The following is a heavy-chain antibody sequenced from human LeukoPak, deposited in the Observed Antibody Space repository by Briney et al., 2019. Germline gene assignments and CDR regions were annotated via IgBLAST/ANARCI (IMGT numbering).Heavy chain of an antibody. Sequence: GGSLRLSCAVSGFTVSGNYMGWVRQAPGKGLEWVSVIYTIGSTSYADSVKGRFTISRDNSKSTLYLQMNNLRAEDTAVYYCARVVYPSGGYYFDYWGQGTLVTVSS. J-gene: IGHJ4*02. CDR3: ARVVYPSGGYYFDY. V-gene: IGHV3-66*01. CDR1: GFTVSGNY. D-gene: IGHD6-19*01. CDR2: IYTIGST.